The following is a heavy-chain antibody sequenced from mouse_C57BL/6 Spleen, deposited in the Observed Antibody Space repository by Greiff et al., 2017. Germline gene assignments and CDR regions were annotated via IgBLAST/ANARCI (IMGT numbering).Heavy chain of an antibody. Sequence: QVQLQQSGAELVKPGASVKISCKASGYAFSSYWMNWVKQRPGTGLEWIGQIYPGDGDTNYNGKFKGKATLTADKSSSTAYMQLSSLTSEDSAVYFCARWGIYYDYDDDAMDYWGQGTSVTVSS. CDR2: IYPGDGDT. V-gene: IGHV1-80*01. CDR1: GYAFSSYW. CDR3: ARWGIYYDYDDDAMDY. J-gene: IGHJ4*01. D-gene: IGHD2-4*01.